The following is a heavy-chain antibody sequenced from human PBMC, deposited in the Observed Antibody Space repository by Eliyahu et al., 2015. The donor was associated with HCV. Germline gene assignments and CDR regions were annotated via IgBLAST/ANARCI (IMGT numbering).Heavy chain of an antibody. V-gene: IGHV2-5*02. CDR3: AHRVVAADTVRWFDP. Sequence: QITLKESGPTVVKPTQTLTLTCTFSGFXLSSSGVGVGWIRQPPGKALEWLALIYWDDSKRYSPSLKSRLTITKDTSKNQVVLTMTNMDPVDTATYYCAHRVVAADTVRWFDPWGQGTLVTVSS. CDR1: GFXLSSSGVG. D-gene: IGHD2-15*01. CDR2: IYWDDSK. J-gene: IGHJ5*02.